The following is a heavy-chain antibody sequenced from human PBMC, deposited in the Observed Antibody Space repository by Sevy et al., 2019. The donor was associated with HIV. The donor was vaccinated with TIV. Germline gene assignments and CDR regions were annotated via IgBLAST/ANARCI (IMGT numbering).Heavy chain of an antibody. Sequence: GGSLRLSCAASGFTFTSYAMYWVRQAPGKGLEWVAAISGSGQSSFYADSVKGRFTVSRDRSKNTLFLQMDSLRVEDTALYYCAKDSILVAGHFDYWGQGTLVTVSS. CDR3: AKDSILVAGHFDY. V-gene: IGHV3-23*01. CDR1: GFTFTSYA. D-gene: IGHD6-19*01. CDR2: ISGSGQSS. J-gene: IGHJ4*02.